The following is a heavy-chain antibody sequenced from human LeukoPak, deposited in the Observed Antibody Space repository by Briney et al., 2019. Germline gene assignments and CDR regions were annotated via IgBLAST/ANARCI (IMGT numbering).Heavy chain of an antibody. CDR2: IYSGGST. D-gene: IGHD3-22*01. Sequence: GGSLRLSCAASGFTVSSNYMSWVRQAPGKGLEWVSVIYSGGSTYYADSVKGRFTISRDSSKNTLYLQMNSLRAEDTAVYYCARIRGDYYDSGGYYCDYWGQGTLVTVSS. J-gene: IGHJ4*02. CDR1: GFTVSSNY. V-gene: IGHV3-53*01. CDR3: ARIRGDYYDSGGYYCDY.